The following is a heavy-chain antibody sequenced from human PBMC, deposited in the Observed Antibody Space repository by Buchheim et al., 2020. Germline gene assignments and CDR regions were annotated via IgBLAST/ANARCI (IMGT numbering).Heavy chain of an antibody. CDR2: IYYSGST. Sequence: QLQLQESGPGLVKPSETLSLTCTVSGGSISSYYWSWIRQPPGKGLEWIGYIYYSGSTNYNPSLKSRVTISVDTSKNQFSLKLSSVTAADTAVYYCARRCSGGSCYYAGGDGMDVWGQGTT. V-gene: IGHV4-59*08. CDR3: ARRCSGGSCYYAGGDGMDV. CDR1: GGSISSYY. D-gene: IGHD2-15*01. J-gene: IGHJ6*02.